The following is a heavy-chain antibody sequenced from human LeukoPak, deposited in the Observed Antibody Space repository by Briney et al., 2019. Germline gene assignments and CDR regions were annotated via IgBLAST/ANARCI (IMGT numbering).Heavy chain of an antibody. CDR3: ARDYTSDYYGSGSYLY. D-gene: IGHD3-10*01. V-gene: IGHV1-46*01. J-gene: IGHJ4*02. CDR1: GYTFTNYY. Sequence: ASVKVSCKASGYTFTNYYMHWVRQAPEQGLEYMGILDPSAGDTTYAQKLQGRVTMTTDTSTSTAYMELRSLRSDDTAVYYCARDYTSDYYGSGSYLYWGQGTLVTVSS. CDR2: LDPSAGDT.